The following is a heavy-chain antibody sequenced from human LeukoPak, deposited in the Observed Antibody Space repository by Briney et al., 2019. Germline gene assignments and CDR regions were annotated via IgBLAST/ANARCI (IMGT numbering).Heavy chain of an antibody. D-gene: IGHD3-10*01. V-gene: IGHV3-7*03. Sequence: GGSLRLSCAASGFTFSSFWMSWVRQAPGKGLEWVANIKEDGSEKYYVDSVKGRFTISRDNTKNSLFLQMNSLRTEDTAVYYCTTDLIQYYGSGSYFRYFQHWGQGTLVTVSS. CDR2: IKEDGSEK. J-gene: IGHJ1*01. CDR3: TTDLIQYYGSGSYFRYFQH. CDR1: GFTFSSFW.